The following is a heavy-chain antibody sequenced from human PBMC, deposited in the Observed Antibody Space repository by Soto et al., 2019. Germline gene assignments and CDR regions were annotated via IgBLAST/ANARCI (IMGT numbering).Heavy chain of an antibody. V-gene: IGHV3-66*01. CDR2: IYSGGST. CDR1: GFTVSSNY. Sequence: EVQLVESGGGLVQPGGSLRLSCAASGFTVSSNYMSWVRQAPGKGLEWVSVIYSGGSTYYADSVKGRFTISRDNSKNTLYLQMNSLRAEDTAVYYCARGVSGWYDMFYFQHWGQGTLVTVSS. CDR3: ARGVSGWYDMFYFQH. J-gene: IGHJ1*01. D-gene: IGHD6-19*01.